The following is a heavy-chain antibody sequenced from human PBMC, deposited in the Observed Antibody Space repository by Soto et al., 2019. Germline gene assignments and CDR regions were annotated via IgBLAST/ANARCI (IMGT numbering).Heavy chain of an antibody. V-gene: IGHV4-31*11. Sequence: SETLSLTCAVSVGSSSSGGYYWSWIRHHPGKGLEWIGYIYYSGSTYYNPSLKSRVTISVDTSKNQFSLKLSSVTAADTAVYYCARGGDSYYYYGMDVWGQGTTVTVSS. CDR1: VGSSSSGGYY. D-gene: IGHD4-17*01. J-gene: IGHJ6*02. CDR2: IYYSGST. CDR3: ARGGDSYYYYGMDV.